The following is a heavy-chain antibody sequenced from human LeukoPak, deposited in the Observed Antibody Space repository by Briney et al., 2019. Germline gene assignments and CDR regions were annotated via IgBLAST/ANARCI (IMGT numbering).Heavy chain of an antibody. J-gene: IGHJ6*02. CDR2: ISGSGGST. CDR1: GFTFSSYA. D-gene: IGHD5-18*01. CDR3: GGGYSYGEYYYYYGMDV. V-gene: IGHV3-23*01. Sequence: PGGSLRLSCAASGFTFSSYAMSWVRQAPGKGLEWVSAISGSGGSTYYADSVKGRFTISRDNSKNTLHLQMNSLRAEDTAVYYCGGGYSYGEYYYYYGMDVWGQGTTVTVSS.